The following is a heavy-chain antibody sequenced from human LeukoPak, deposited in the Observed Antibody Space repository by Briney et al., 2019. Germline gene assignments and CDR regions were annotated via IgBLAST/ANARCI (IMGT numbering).Heavy chain of an antibody. J-gene: IGHJ3*02. V-gene: IGHV3-21*01. Sequence: PGGSLRLSCAASGFTFSSYSMNWVRQAPGEGLEWVSSISSGSSYYADSVKGRFTISRDNAKNSLYLQMNSLRAEDTAVYYCARGGTVVTHAFDIWGQGTMVTVSS. CDR2: ISSGSS. CDR1: GFTFSSYS. CDR3: ARGGTVVTHAFDI. D-gene: IGHD4-23*01.